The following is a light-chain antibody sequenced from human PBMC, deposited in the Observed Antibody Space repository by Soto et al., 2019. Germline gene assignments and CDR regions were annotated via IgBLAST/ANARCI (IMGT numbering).Light chain of an antibody. CDR2: DAS. CDR1: QSVSSY. V-gene: IGKV3-11*01. Sequence: EIVWTQSPATLSLSPGQIATLSCRASQSVSSYLAWYQHKPGQAPSLLIYDASRRTTGIPARFSCSGSGTDCILTIRSLVPEDFAVYYCQQRSNWPFTFGQGTSVE. J-gene: IGKJ1*01. CDR3: QQRSNWPFT.